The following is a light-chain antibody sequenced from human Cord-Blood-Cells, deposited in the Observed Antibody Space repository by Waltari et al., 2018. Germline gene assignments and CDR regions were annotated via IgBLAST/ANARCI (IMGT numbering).Light chain of an antibody. V-gene: IGKV1-5*01. CDR3: QQYNSYSGIT. CDR2: DAS. Sequence: DIQMTQSPSTLSASVGDRVTITCRASQSISSWLAWYQQKPGKAPKLRIYDASSLESGVTSRFSGSGYGTEVTLTISSMQPDEFATYYCQQYNSYSGITFGQGTRLEIK. J-gene: IGKJ5*01. CDR1: QSISSW.